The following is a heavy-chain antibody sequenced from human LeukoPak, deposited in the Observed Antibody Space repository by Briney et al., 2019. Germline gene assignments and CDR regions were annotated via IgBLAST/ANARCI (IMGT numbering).Heavy chain of an antibody. CDR3: ARQHVSSGWPFDY. CDR2: INHSGST. CDR1: GGSFSDYY. J-gene: IGHJ4*02. V-gene: IGHV4-34*01. D-gene: IGHD6-19*01. Sequence: ASETLSLTCSVYGGSFSDYYWSWIRQPPGKGLEWIGEINHSGSTNYNPSLKSRVTISVDTSKNQLSLKVSSVTAADTAVYYCARQHVSSGWPFDYWGQGTLVTVSS.